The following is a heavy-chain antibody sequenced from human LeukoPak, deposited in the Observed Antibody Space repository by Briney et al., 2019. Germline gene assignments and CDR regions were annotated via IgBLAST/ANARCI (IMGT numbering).Heavy chain of an antibody. CDR1: GFTFSSYG. CDR3: ASIAVAGSPGGNFDY. D-gene: IGHD6-19*01. V-gene: IGHV3-33*01. J-gene: IGHJ4*03. CDR2: IWYDGSNK. Sequence: PGRSLRLSCAASGFTFSSYGMHWVRQAPGKGLEWVAVIWYDGSNKYYADSVKGRFTISRDNSKNTLYLQMNSLRAEDTAVYYCASIAVAGSPGGNFDYWGQGTTVTVSS.